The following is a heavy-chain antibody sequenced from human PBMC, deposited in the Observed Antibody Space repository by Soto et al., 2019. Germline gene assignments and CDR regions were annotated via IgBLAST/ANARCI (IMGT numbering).Heavy chain of an antibody. V-gene: IGHV3-23*01. J-gene: IGHJ4*02. D-gene: IGHD3-10*01. CDR2: ISGSGGST. CDR3: AKHPHLWFGEFDY. Sequence: GGSLRLSCAASGVTFSSYAMSWVRRAPGKGLEWVSAISGSGGSTYYADSVKGRFTISRDNSKNTLYLQMNSLRAEDAAVYYCAKHPHLWFGEFDYWGQGTLVTVSS. CDR1: GVTFSSYA.